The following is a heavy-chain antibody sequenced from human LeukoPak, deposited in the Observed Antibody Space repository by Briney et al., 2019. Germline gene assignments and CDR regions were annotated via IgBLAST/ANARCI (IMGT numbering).Heavy chain of an antibody. D-gene: IGHD4/OR15-4a*01. CDR2: ISYDGSNK. CDR3: AKKAQYDGHYPLDY. Sequence: PGRSLRLSCAASGFTFSSYGMHWVRQAPGKGLEWVAVISYDGSNKYYADSVKGRFTISRDNSKNTLYLQMNSLRAEDTALYFCAKKAQYDGHYPLDYWGQGTLVTVS. CDR1: GFTFSSYG. J-gene: IGHJ4*02. V-gene: IGHV3-30*18.